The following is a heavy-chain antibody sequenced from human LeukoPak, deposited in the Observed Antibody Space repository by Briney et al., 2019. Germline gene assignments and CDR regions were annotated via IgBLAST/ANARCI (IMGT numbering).Heavy chain of an antibody. CDR2: ISYDGSNK. D-gene: IGHD3-10*01. CDR1: GFTFSSYA. Sequence: GGSLRLSCAASGFTFSSYAMHWVRQAPGKGLEWVAVISYDGSNKYYADSAKGRFTISRDNSKNTLYLQMNSLRAEDTAVYYCARDRDYYGSGSYSGSLDYWGQGTLVTVSS. CDR3: ARDRDYYGSGSYSGSLDY. V-gene: IGHV3-30*04. J-gene: IGHJ4*02.